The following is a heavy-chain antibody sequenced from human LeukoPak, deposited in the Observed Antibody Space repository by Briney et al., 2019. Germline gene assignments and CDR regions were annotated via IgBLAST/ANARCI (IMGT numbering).Heavy chain of an antibody. V-gene: IGHV1-69*13. CDR2: IIPIFGTA. Sequence: SVKVSCKVSGYTLTELSMHWVRQAPGQGLEWMGGIIPIFGTANYAQKFQGRVTITADESTSTAYMELSSLRSEDTAVYYCASAPSYYGYFDYWGQGTLVTVSS. D-gene: IGHD1-26*01. CDR3: ASAPSYYGYFDY. J-gene: IGHJ4*02. CDR1: GYTLTELS.